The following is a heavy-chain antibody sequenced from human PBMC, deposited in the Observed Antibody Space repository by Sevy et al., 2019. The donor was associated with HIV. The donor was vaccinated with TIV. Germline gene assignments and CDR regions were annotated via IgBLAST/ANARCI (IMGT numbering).Heavy chain of an antibody. CDR2: ISTDSTYI. CDR3: ARDVHRGSGWYXFDX. V-gene: IGHV3-21*01. CDR1: GXTFSAYS. Sequence: GGSLRLSCAASGXTFSAYSMNWVRQAPGKGLEWVSSISTDSTYIYYADSMRGRFTISRDNAKNSLYLQMNSLRAEDTAVYYCARDVHRGSGWYXFDXWXQGTLVTVSS. D-gene: IGHD6-19*01. J-gene: IGHJ4*02.